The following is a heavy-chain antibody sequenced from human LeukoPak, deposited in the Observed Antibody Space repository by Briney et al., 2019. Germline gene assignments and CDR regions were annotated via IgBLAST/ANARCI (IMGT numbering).Heavy chain of an antibody. D-gene: IGHD2-2*01. Sequence: ASVKVSCNASGYTFTGYYMHWVRQAPGQGLEWMGWINPNSGGTNYAQKFQGRVTMTRDTSISTAYMELSRLTSDDTAVYYCARAGIVIVPAESDWGQGTLVTVSS. CDR1: GYTFTGYY. J-gene: IGHJ4*02. CDR3: ARAGIVIVPAESD. V-gene: IGHV1-2*02. CDR2: INPNSGGT.